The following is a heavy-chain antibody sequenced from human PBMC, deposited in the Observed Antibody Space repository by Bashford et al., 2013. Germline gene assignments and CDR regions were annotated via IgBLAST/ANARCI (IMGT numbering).Heavy chain of an antibody. D-gene: IGHD3-16*01. Sequence: GSLRLSCVASGFTFNNYAMSWVRQAPGRGLEWVSGISASFSGTYYADSVKGRFTISRDDSKNTFYLQMNRLTAEDTAVYYCAKMSAMVGSYDLFDYWGQGTLVTVSS. J-gene: IGHJ4*02. CDR2: ISASFSGT. V-gene: IGHV3-23*01. CDR1: GFTFNNYA. CDR3: AKMSAMVGSYDLFDY.